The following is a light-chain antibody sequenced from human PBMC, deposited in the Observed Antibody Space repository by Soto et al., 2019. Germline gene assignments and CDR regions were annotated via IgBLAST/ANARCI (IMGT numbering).Light chain of an antibody. CDR1: QSLVHSDGNTY. Sequence: DFVMTQTPLSSPVTLGQPASISCRSSQSLVHSDGNTYLSWLHQRPGQPPRLLIYLISIRFSGVPDRVSGSGAGTDFTLKISRVEAEDVGVYYCMQATQPYTFGQGTKLEIK. CDR3: MQATQPYT. V-gene: IGKV2-24*01. J-gene: IGKJ2*01. CDR2: LIS.